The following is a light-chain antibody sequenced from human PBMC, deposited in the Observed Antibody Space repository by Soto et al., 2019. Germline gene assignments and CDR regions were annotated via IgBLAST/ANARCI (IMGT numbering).Light chain of an antibody. Sequence: QMTQSPSSLSASVGDRVTISCRASQGIDSYLNWYQQKPGKAPEILVSGATTWQSEAPSRFIAGGSGADFPPTITTLQPEAPATYYCQQCYNNPTFGQATRLEIK. CDR1: QGIDSY. CDR3: QQCYNNPT. V-gene: IGKV1-39*01. CDR2: GAT. J-gene: IGKJ5*01.